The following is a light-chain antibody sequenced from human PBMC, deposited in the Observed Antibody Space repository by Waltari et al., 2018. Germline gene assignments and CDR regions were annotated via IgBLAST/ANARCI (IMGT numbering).Light chain of an antibody. J-gene: IGKJ3*01. V-gene: IGKV1-16*02. CDR1: QDIRNS. CDR3: QHYYGYPFI. Sequence: DIQMTQSPSSLSGSVGGRVTITCRASQDIRNSLAWFQHRPGKAPKPLIYAASTLQSGVTSKFSGSGSGTDFTLTISSLQPEDSATYYCQHYYGYPFIFGPGTKLDI. CDR2: AAS.